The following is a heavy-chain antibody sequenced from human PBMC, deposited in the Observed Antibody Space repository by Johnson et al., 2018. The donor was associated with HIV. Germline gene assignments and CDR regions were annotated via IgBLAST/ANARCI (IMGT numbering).Heavy chain of an antibody. Sequence: VQLVESGGGVVQPGMFVTLSCAASGLNFSDYGMHWVRQAPGKGLEWVAVISFDGSNEYYADSVKGPFTISRDNSKNTLHLQMNSLRTEDTAVYYCVRGRISTVVVDLRGGGFDIWGQGTLVTVSS. CDR1: GLNFSDYG. J-gene: IGHJ3*02. CDR2: ISFDGSNE. CDR3: VRGRISTVVVDLRGGGFDI. V-gene: IGHV3-30*04. D-gene: IGHD2-2*01.